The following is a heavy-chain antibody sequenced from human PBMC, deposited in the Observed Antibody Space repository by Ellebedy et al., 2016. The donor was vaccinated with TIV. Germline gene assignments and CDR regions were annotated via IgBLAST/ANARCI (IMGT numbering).Heavy chain of an antibody. Sequence: PGGSLRLSCVASGLTFNTYSMDWVRQAPGKGLEWVASVSSSSTYIYYADSVKGRFTVSRDNAKKSVYLQMNSLRLEDTAVYYCARDAMIWIFDSWGQGTLVTVSS. CDR1: GLTFNTYS. CDR2: VSSSSTYI. D-gene: IGHD3-22*01. J-gene: IGHJ4*02. V-gene: IGHV3-21*01. CDR3: ARDAMIWIFDS.